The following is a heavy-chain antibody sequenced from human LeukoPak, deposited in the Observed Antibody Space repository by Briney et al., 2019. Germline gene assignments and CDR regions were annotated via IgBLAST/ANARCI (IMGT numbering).Heavy chain of an antibody. J-gene: IGHJ4*02. V-gene: IGHV4-34*01. CDR1: GGSFSGYY. CDR2: INHSGST. Sequence: SETLSLTCAVYGGSFSGYYWSWIRQPPGKGLEWIGEINHSGSTNYNPSLKSRVTISVDTSKNQFSLKLSSVTAADMAVYYCARGQWLVQFAYDYWGQGTLVTVSS. CDR3: ARGQWLVQFAYDY. D-gene: IGHD6-19*01.